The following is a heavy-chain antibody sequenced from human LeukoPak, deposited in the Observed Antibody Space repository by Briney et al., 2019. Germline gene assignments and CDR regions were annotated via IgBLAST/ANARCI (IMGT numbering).Heavy chain of an antibody. D-gene: IGHD3-22*01. J-gene: IGHJ3*01. CDR1: GFSLNTRGVG. CDR3: AYRRNYYDSSIFDL. Sequence: CGPTLAKATQTLTLTCTFPGFSLNTRGVGVGWISQPPGKGLEWLAVIYWDDDNRYSPSLKSRLTIIKDTTKNLVVLIMTNMDPVDTATYYCAYRRNYYDSSIFDLWGQGTMVTVSS. V-gene: IGHV2-5*02. CDR2: IYWDDDN.